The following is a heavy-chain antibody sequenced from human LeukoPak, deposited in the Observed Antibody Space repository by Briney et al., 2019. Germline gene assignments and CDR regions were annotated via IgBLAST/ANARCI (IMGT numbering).Heavy chain of an antibody. CDR1: GFTVSSNY. V-gene: IGHV3-53*04. Sequence: GGSLRLSCAASGFTVSSNYMSWVRQAPGKGLERVSVIYSGGTTYYADSVKGRFTISRHNSRNTLYLQMNSLRTEDTAVYYCARVNYPYYSDYWGQGTLVTVSS. J-gene: IGHJ4*02. CDR2: IYSGGTT. CDR3: ARVNYPYYSDY. D-gene: IGHD1-7*01.